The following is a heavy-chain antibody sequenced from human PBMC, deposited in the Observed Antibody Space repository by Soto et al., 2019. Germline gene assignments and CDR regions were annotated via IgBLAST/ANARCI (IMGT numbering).Heavy chain of an antibody. D-gene: IGHD3-16*02. J-gene: IGHJ3*02. V-gene: IGHV3-15*07. CDR2: IKSKTDGGTT. CDR3: TGEAGRGSYRYYSSPAGDAFDI. Sequence: GGSLRLSCAASGFTFSNAWMNWVRQAPGKGLEWVGRIKSKTDGGTTDYAAPVKGRFTISRDDSKNTLYLQMNSLKTEDTAVYYCTGEAGRGSYRYYSSPAGDAFDIWGQGTMVTVSS. CDR1: GFTFSNAW.